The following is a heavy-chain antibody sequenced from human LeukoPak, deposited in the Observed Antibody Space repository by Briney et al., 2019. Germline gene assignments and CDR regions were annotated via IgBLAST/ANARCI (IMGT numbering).Heavy chain of an antibody. D-gene: IGHD3-3*01. Sequence: SETLSLTCAVYGGSLSGYYWSWIRPPPGKGLEWIGEINHSGSTNHNPSLKSRVTISVDTSKIHFSLELSTVTVADTAVYYCARGRIRITISGVARKKTDPFDIWGQGTMVTVSS. CDR3: ARGRIRITISGVARKKTDPFDI. J-gene: IGHJ3*02. V-gene: IGHV4-34*01. CDR2: INHSGST. CDR1: GGSLSGYY.